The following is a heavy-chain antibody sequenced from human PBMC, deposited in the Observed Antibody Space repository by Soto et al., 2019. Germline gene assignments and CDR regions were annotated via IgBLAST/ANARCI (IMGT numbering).Heavy chain of an antibody. CDR1: GFTFSAYW. D-gene: IGHD3-9*01. CDR2: INTDGSDT. CDR3: ARELRYLRLTYYYGMDV. J-gene: IGHJ6*02. Sequence: PGGSLRLSCAASGFTFSAYWMHWVRQAPGKGLMWVSRINTDGSDTTYADSVKDRFTISRDNVKNTLYLQMGSLGVVDTAVYYCARELRYLRLTYYYGMDVWGLGTPVTVSS. V-gene: IGHV3-74*01.